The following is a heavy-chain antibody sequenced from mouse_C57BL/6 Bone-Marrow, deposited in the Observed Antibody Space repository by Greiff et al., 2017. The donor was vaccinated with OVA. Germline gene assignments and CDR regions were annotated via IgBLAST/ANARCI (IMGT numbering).Heavy chain of an antibody. CDR1: GYTFTDYY. D-gene: IGHD2-3*01. V-gene: IGHV1-26*01. J-gene: IGHJ4*01. CDR2: INPNNGGT. Sequence: EVQLQQSGPELVKPGASVKISCKASGYTFTDYYMNWVKQSHGKSLEWIGDINPNNGGTSYNQKFKGKATLTVDKSSSTAYMELRSLTSEDSAVYYCARDGYYRDYWGQGTSVTVSS. CDR3: ARDGYYRDY.